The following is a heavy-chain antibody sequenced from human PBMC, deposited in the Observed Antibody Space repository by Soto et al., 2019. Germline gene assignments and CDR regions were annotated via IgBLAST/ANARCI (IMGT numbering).Heavy chain of an antibody. Sequence: ETLSLTCTFSGYSISTGSYWGWIRQPPGKGLEWIGSMYFTGSTYYNPSLKSRVTISVDTSKNQLSLKLTSVTAADTAVYYCARDLNYGLYYFDYWGQGTLVTVSS. D-gene: IGHD3-10*01. V-gene: IGHV4-38-2*02. CDR3: ARDLNYGLYYFDY. CDR1: GYSISTGSY. CDR2: MYFTGST. J-gene: IGHJ4*02.